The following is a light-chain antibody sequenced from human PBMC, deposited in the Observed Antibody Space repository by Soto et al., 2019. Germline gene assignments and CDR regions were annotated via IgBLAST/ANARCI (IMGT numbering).Light chain of an antibody. J-gene: IGKJ1*01. Sequence: DIHMTQSPSSVSASVGDRVTITCRASQGISNWFAWYQHKPGKAPRLLSYAVSSLKSGVPSRFNGSGSGTDFTVTISSLQPEDVGTYYCQQATNFPVFGQGTKVEIK. CDR2: AVS. V-gene: IGKV1-12*01. CDR1: QGISNW. CDR3: QQATNFPV.